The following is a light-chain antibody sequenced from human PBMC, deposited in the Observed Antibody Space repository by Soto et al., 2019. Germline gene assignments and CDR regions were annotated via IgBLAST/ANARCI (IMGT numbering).Light chain of an antibody. CDR1: QGVSSN. CDR2: GAS. CDR3: QQYNNWPKLT. V-gene: IGKV3-15*01. J-gene: IGKJ4*01. Sequence: EVVMTQSPATLSVSPGERATLSCRASQGVSSNLAWYQQKPGQAPWLLIYGASTRATGIPARFSGSGSGTEFTLTISSLQSEDFAVYYCQQYNNWPKLTFGGGTKVDI.